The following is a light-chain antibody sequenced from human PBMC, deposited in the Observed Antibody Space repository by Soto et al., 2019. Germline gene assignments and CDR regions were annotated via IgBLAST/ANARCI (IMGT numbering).Light chain of an antibody. V-gene: IGKV1-27*01. CDR3: QQYDHLSRYT. CDR2: GAS. Sequence: DIQMTQSPSSVSASVGDRVTITCRASQGISDYLAWYQQIPGKVPKLLIYGASTLHSGVPSRFSGSGSGTEFTLTISSLQPEDIATYYCQQYDHLSRYTFGQGTKLEIK. CDR1: QGISDY. J-gene: IGKJ2*01.